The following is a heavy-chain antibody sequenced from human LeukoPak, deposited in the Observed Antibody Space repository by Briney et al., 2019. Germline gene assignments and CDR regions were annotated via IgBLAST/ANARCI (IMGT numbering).Heavy chain of an antibody. J-gene: IGHJ5*02. D-gene: IGHD3-10*01. V-gene: IGHV3-74*01. CDR1: GFTFSTYW. CDR3: ARRHRTSSREFLPYGSGSYYNL. CDR2: INTDGSTT. Sequence: PGGSLRLSCAGSGFTFSTYWMHWVRQAPGGGLVWVSGINTDGSTTSYADSVKGRFTISRDNAKNSLYLQMNSLRAEDTAVYYCARRHRTSSREFLPYGSGSYYNLWGQGTLVTVSS.